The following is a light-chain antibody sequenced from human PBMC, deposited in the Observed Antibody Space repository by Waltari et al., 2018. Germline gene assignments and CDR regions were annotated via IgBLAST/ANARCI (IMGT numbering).Light chain of an antibody. CDR2: RDS. CDR3: QLWDSSTVV. J-gene: IGLJ2*01. CDR1: NIGSKN. Sequence: SYELTQPLSVSVALGQTAPITCGGKNIGSKNVHWYQQKPGQAPVVVIYRDSDRPSGIPERFSGSNSGNTATLTISRAQAGDEADYYCQLWDSSTVVFGGGTKLTVL. V-gene: IGLV3-9*01.